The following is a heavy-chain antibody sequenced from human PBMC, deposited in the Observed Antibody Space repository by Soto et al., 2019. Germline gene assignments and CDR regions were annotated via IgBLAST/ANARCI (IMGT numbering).Heavy chain of an antibody. CDR2: IYGGDSDI. J-gene: IGHJ4*02. V-gene: IGHV5-51*01. CDR1: GYKFTDHW. D-gene: IGHD3-3*01. CDR3: ASFFSPFPTLSRTSYFEF. Sequence: TGESLKISCKASGYKFTDHWIGWVRQMPGKGLEWMAMIYGGDSDIRYSPSFQGQVTLSVDKSINTAYLQWSSLKASDTAIYHCASFFSPFPTLSRTSYFEFCGQETLVTVSS.